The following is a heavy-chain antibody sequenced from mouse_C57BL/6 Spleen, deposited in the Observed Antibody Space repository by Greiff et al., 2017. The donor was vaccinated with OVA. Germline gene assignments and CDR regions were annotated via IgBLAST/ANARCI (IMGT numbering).Heavy chain of an antibody. CDR1: GYAFSSSW. CDR2: IYPGDGDT. J-gene: IGHJ2*01. Sequence: VQLQQSGPELVKPGASVKISCKASGYAFSSSWMNWVKQRPGKGLEWIGRIYPGDGDTNYNGKFKGKATLTADKSSSTAYMQLSSLTSEDSAVYFCARPYYYSSSYAYYFDYWGQGTTLTVSS. CDR3: ARPYYYSSSYAYYFDY. V-gene: IGHV1-82*01. D-gene: IGHD1-1*01.